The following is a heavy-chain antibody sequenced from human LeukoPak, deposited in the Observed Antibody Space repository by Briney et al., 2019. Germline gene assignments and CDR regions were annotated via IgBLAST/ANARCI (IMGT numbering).Heavy chain of an antibody. D-gene: IGHD4-23*01. CDR2: ISGSDGST. Sequence: GGSLRLSCAASGFTFSSYAMSWVRQAPGKGLEWVSAISGSDGSTYLADSVKGRFTISRDNSKNTLYLQMNSLRAEDTAVYYCAKDVSPYGGEWDYFDYWGQGTLVTVSS. CDR3: AKDVSPYGGEWDYFDY. J-gene: IGHJ4*02. V-gene: IGHV3-23*01. CDR1: GFTFSSYA.